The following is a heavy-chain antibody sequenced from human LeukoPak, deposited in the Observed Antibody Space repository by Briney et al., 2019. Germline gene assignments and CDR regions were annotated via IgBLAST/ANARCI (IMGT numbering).Heavy chain of an antibody. CDR3: ASVTRSMSRFFDL. CDR1: GYSISNHYY. D-gene: IGHD4-17*01. CDR2: YYHTGSS. Sequence: SETLSLTCAVSGYSISNHYYWGWIRQPPGKGLEWIGSYYHTGSSYYNPSLQSRVAISIDTSKNQFSLELASVTAADTAVYCCASVTRSMSRFFDLWGRGTLVIVSS. V-gene: IGHV4-38-2*01. J-gene: IGHJ2*01.